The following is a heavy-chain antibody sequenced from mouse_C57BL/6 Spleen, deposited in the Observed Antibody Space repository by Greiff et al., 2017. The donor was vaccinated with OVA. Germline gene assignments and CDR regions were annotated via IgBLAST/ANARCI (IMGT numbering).Heavy chain of an antibody. D-gene: IGHD1-1*01. Sequence: QVQLQQPGAELVRPGSSVKLSCKASGYTFTSYWMHWVKQRPIQGLEWIGNIDPSDSDTHYNQKFKDKATLTVDKSSSTAYMQLSSLTSEDSAVYYCAREDPFSTVVSTGFDDWGQGTTLTVAS. CDR2: IDPSDSDT. V-gene: IGHV1-52*01. J-gene: IGHJ2*01. CDR1: GYTFTSYW. CDR3: AREDPFSTVVSTGFDD.